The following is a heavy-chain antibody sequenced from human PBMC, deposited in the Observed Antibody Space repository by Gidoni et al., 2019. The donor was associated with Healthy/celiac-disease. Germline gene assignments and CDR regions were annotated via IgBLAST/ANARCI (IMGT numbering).Heavy chain of an antibody. CDR3: ARDALLIAVAGTDHYGMDV. V-gene: IGHV3-30-3*01. J-gene: IGHJ6*02. CDR2: ISYDGSNK. CDR1: GFTFSSYA. D-gene: IGHD6-19*01. Sequence: QVQLVESGGGVVQPGRSLRLSCAASGFTFSSYAMHWVRQAPGKGLEWVAVISYDGSNKYYADSVKGRFTISRDNSKNTLYLQMNSLRAEDTAVYYCARDALLIAVAGTDHYGMDVWGQGTTVTVSS.